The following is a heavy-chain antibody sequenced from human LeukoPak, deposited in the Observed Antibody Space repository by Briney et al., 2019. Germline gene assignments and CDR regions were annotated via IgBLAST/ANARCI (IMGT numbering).Heavy chain of an antibody. V-gene: IGHV3-30*02. J-gene: IGHJ3*02. CDR1: GFTFSNYG. CDR3: AKKTIVGATVDAFGI. CDR2: IRYDGGNK. Sequence: LSGGSLRLSCAASGFTFSNYGMHWVRQAPGKGLEWVASIRYDGGNKYYADSVKGRFTISRDNSKNTLYLQMNSLRAEDTAVYYCAKKTIVGATVDAFGIWGQGTMVTVSS. D-gene: IGHD1-26*01.